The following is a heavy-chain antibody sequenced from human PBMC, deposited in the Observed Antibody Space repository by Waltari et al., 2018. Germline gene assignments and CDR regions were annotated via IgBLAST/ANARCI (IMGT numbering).Heavy chain of an antibody. V-gene: IGHV3-74*03. J-gene: IGHJ4*02. CDR1: DFFTDYW. CDR3: TRNPGY. CDR2: MKTDGTSI. Sequence: EVQLVNSGGSLVQPGGSLRLSCAASDFFTDYWLDWVRQAPGKGLVWVSRMKTDGTSITYADSVKGRFTISRDSAKNTYYLQMNSLRAEDTAVYYCTRNPGYWGQGTLVTVSS.